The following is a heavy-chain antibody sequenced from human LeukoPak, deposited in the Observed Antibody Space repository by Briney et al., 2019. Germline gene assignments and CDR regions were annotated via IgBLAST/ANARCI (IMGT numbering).Heavy chain of an antibody. Sequence: PGGSLRLSCAASGFTFSVYAMSRVRQAPGKGLDWVAVISYDGSNKYYADSVKGRFTISRDNSKNTLYLQMNSLRAEDTAVYYCAKGRVSGVVVAATDYWGQGTLVTVSS. CDR2: ISYDGSNK. CDR3: AKGRVSGVVVAATDY. J-gene: IGHJ4*02. D-gene: IGHD2-15*01. CDR1: GFTFSVYA. V-gene: IGHV3-30*18.